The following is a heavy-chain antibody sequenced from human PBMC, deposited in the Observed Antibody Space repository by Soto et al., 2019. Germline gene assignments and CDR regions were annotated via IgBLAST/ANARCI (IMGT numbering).Heavy chain of an antibody. Sequence: PGGSLRLSCAASGFTFSSYGMHWVRQAPGKGLEWVAVISYDGSNKYYADSVKGRFTISRDNSKNTLYLQMNSLRAEDTAVYYCAKEHCTNGFFYFTLLITNGMDVWGQGTTVPVSS. V-gene: IGHV3-30*18. J-gene: IGHJ6*02. CDR2: ISYDGSNK. CDR1: GFTFSSYG. D-gene: IGHD2-8*01. CDR3: AKEHCTNGFFYFTLLITNGMDV.